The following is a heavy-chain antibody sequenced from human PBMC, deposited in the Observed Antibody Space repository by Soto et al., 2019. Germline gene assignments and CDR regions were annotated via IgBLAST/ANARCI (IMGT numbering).Heavy chain of an antibody. CDR1: GFTLSSYW. CDR3: TSGPPMYCSSSSCYASPFDY. D-gene: IGHD2-2*01. J-gene: IGHJ4*02. Sequence: GGSLRLSCAASGFTLSSYWMHLVRQAPGKGLVWVSRINSDGSSTSYADSVKGRFTISRDNAKNTLYLQMNSLRAEDTAVYYCTSGPPMYCSSSSCYASPFDYWGQGTLVTVSS. CDR2: INSDGSST. V-gene: IGHV3-74*01.